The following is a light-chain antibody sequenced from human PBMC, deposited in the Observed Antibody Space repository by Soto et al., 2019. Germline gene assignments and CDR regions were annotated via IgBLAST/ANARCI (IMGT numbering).Light chain of an antibody. V-gene: IGLV1-40*01. J-gene: IGLJ1*01. CDR1: SSNIGADYE. CDR3: QSYDNTLKGCV. CDR2: GNT. Sequence: QSALTPPPSVSGAPGQRVIISCTGGSSNIGADYEVHWYQQLPGTAPKLLIYGNTNRPSGVPDRFSGSKSGSSASLAITGLQAEDEAEYYCQSYDNTLKGCVFGTGTKVTVL.